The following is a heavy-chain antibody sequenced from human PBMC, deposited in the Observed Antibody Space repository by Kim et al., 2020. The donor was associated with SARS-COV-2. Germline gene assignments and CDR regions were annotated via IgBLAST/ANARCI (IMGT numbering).Heavy chain of an antibody. CDR3: ARGLLGGYFDY. D-gene: IGHD1-26*01. CDR2: IWYDGSNK. Sequence: GGSLRLSCAASGFTFSSYGMHWVRQAPGKGLEWVAGIWYDGSNKYYADSVKGRFTISRDNSKNTLYLQMNSLRAEDTAVYYCARGLLGGYFDYWGQGTLVTVSS. J-gene: IGHJ4*02. CDR1: GFTFSSYG. V-gene: IGHV3-33*01.